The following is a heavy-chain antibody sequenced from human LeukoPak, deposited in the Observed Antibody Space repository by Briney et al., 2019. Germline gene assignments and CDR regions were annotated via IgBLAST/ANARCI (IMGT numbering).Heavy chain of an antibody. J-gene: IGHJ2*01. D-gene: IGHD4-17*01. Sequence: PGGSLRLSCAASGFTFSSYGMSWVRQAPGKGLEWVSAISGSGGSTYYADSVKGRFNISRDNSKNTLSLQMNSLRAEDTAVYYCAKLPTTVTRAAYWYFDLWGRGTLVTVSS. CDR2: ISGSGGST. CDR1: GFTFSSYG. V-gene: IGHV3-23*01. CDR3: AKLPTTVTRAAYWYFDL.